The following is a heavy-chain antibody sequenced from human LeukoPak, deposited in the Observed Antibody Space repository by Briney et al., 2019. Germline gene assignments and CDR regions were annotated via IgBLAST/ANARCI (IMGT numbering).Heavy chain of an antibody. CDR1: GGSISSYY. V-gene: IGHV4-59*01. D-gene: IGHD6-19*01. CDR3: ARVWNSSGWYVDWFDP. Sequence: PSETLSLTCTVSGGSISSYYWSWIRQPPGKGLEWIGYIYYSGSTNYNPSLKSRVTISVDTSKNQFSLKLSSVTAADTAVYYCARVWNSSGWYVDWFDPLGPGNPGHRLL. CDR2: IYYSGST. J-gene: IGHJ5*02.